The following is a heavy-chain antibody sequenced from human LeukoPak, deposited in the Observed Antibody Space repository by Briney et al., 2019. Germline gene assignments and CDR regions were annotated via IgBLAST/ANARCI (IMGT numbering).Heavy chain of an antibody. Sequence: GGSLRLSCAASGFTFSSYSMNWVRQAPGKGLEWVANIKQDGSEKYYVDSLKGRFTISRDNAKNSLYLQMSSLRAEDTAVYYCARDSHSSNWYYFDYWGQGTLVTVSS. CDR2: IKQDGSEK. D-gene: IGHD6-13*01. J-gene: IGHJ4*02. V-gene: IGHV3-7*01. CDR1: GFTFSSYS. CDR3: ARDSHSSNWYYFDY.